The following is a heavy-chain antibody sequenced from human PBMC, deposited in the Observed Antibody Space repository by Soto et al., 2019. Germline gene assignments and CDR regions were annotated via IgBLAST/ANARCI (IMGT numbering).Heavy chain of an antibody. V-gene: IGHV3-23*01. CDR1: GFTFSLYA. J-gene: IGHJ4*02. CDR2: ISSSGTST. D-gene: IGHD2-8*01. Sequence: EVQVLESGGGLVQPGGSLRLSCGGSGFTFSLYAMSWVRQAPGKGLEWVSGISSSGTSTYYADSVKGRFTIHRDNSKNTLYLQMNRLRAEDTAVYYCAQAERGLYSFDYWCQGTLVTVS. CDR3: AQAERGLYSFDY.